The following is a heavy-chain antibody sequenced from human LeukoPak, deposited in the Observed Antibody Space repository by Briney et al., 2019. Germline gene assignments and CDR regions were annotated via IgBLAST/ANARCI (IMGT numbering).Heavy chain of an antibody. CDR3: ARIWLRAFDI. D-gene: IGHD3-16*01. V-gene: IGHV5-51*01. CDR2: IYPDDSDT. Sequence: GESLQISCKGSGYCFTNYWIAWVRQMPRKGLEWMGIIYPDDSDTRYSPSFQGQVTISADKSISTAYLQWSSLKASDTAMYYCARIWLRAFDIWGQGTMVTVSS. J-gene: IGHJ3*02. CDR1: GYCFTNYW.